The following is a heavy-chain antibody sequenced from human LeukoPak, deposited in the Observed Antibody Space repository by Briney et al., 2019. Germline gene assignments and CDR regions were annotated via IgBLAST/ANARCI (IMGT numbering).Heavy chain of an antibody. CDR3: TRDHQLGIGIDY. CDR2: LDSEDGET. CDR1: GYTLTELS. D-gene: IGHD6-13*01. Sequence: ASVKVSCKVSGYTLTELSIHWVRQAPGKGPEWMGGLDSEDGETTYAQKFQGRVTMTEDTSIDTAFMELSSLRSEDTAVYYCTRDHQLGIGIDYWGQGTLVTVSS. J-gene: IGHJ4*02. V-gene: IGHV1-24*01.